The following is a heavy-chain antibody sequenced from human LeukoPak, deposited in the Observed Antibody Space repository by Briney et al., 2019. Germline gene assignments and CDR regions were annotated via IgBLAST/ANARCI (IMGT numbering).Heavy chain of an antibody. CDR1: GFSFSDYW. V-gene: IGHV3-74*01. CDR3: ARGHRIITGNSYYFDY. CDR2: MNSDGSTT. D-gene: IGHD1-20*01. J-gene: IGHJ4*02. Sequence: GGSLRLSCVASGFSFSDYWMHWARQAPGKGLVWVSRMNSDGSTTTYADSVKGRFTISRDNAKNTLYLQMNSLRAEDTAVYYCARGHRIITGNSYYFDYWGQGTLVTVSS.